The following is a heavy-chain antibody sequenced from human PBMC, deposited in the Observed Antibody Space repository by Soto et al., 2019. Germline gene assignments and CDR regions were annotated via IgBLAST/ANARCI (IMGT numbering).Heavy chain of an antibody. Sequence: PGGSLRLSCAASGFTFSSYGMHWVRQAPGKGLEWVAVISYDGSNKYYADSVKGRFTISRDNSKNTLYLQMNSLRAEDTAVYYCAKLSDYGDPSTYLDYWGQGTLVTVSS. V-gene: IGHV3-30*18. D-gene: IGHD4-17*01. CDR3: AKLSDYGDPSTYLDY. J-gene: IGHJ4*02. CDR2: ISYDGSNK. CDR1: GFTFSSYG.